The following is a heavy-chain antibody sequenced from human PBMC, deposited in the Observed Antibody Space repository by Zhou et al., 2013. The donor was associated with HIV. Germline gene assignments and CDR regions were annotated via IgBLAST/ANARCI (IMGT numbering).Heavy chain of an antibody. CDR3: AREDCGGDCYPRYYYYMDV. CDR2: IIPIFGTA. Sequence: QVQLVQSGAEVKKPGSSVKVSCKASGGTFSSYAISWVRQAPGQGLEWMGGIIPIFGTANYAQKFQGRVTITTDESTSTAYMELSSLRSEDTAVYYCAREDCGGDCYPRYYYYMDVWGKGTTVTVSS. J-gene: IGHJ6*03. D-gene: IGHD2-21*01. CDR1: GGTFSSYA. V-gene: IGHV1-69*05.